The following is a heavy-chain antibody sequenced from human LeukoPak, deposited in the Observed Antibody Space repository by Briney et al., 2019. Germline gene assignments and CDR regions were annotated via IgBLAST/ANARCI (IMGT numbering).Heavy chain of an antibody. J-gene: IGHJ6*02. V-gene: IGHV1-18*01. CDR2: ISAYNGNT. CDR3: ARDLGMDSSPRLLGYHYYYGMDV. CDR1: GYTFTSYG. D-gene: IGHD6-13*01. Sequence: VASVKVSCKASGYTFTSYGISWVRQAPGQGLEWMGWISAYNGNTNYAQKLQGRVTITADKSTSTAYMELSSLRSEDTAVYYCARDLGMDSSPRLLGYHYYYGMDVWGQGTTVTVSS.